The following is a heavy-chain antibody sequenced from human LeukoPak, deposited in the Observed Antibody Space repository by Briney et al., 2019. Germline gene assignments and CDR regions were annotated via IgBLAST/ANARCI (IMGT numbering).Heavy chain of an antibody. D-gene: IGHD4-17*01. CDR1: GGTFSSYA. Sequence: ASVKVSCKASGGTFSSYAISWVRQAPGQGLEWMGGIIPIFGTANYAQKFQGRVTITADESTSTAYMELSSLRSEDTAVYYCARDQHYYGDYEGSGWQTAFDPWGQGTLVTVSS. CDR2: IIPIFGTA. CDR3: ARDQHYYGDYEGSGWQTAFDP. J-gene: IGHJ5*02. V-gene: IGHV1-69*13.